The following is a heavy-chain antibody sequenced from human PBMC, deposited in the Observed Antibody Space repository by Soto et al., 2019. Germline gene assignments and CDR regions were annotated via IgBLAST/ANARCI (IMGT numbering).Heavy chain of an antibody. Sequence: GGSLRLSCAASGFTFSSYSMNWVRQAPGKGLEWVSYISSSSSTIYYADSVKGRFTISRDNAKNSLYLQMNSLRDEDTAVYYCAAELEPAAIILNYYYYYGMDVWGQGTTVTVSS. J-gene: IGHJ6*02. D-gene: IGHD2-2*02. V-gene: IGHV3-48*02. CDR3: AAELEPAAIILNYYYYYGMDV. CDR1: GFTFSSYS. CDR2: ISSSSSTI.